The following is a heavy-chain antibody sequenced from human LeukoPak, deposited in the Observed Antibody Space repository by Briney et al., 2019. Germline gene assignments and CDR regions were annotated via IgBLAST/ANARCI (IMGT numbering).Heavy chain of an antibody. Sequence: ASVKVSCKASGYTFTSYDINWVRQATGQGLEWMGWMNPNSGNTGYAQKFQGRVTMTRNTSISTAYMELSSLRSEDTAVYYCGSGDYGDYGGSDAFDIWGQGTMVTVSS. D-gene: IGHD4-17*01. CDR2: MNPNSGNT. CDR3: GSGDYGDYGGSDAFDI. CDR1: GYTFTSYD. J-gene: IGHJ3*02. V-gene: IGHV1-8*01.